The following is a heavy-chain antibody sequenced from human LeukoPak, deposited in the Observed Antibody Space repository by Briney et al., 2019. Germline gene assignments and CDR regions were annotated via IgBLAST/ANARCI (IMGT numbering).Heavy chain of an antibody. V-gene: IGHV3-23*01. J-gene: IGHJ4*02. CDR1: GYTFTSYG. Sequence: SCKASGYTFTSYGISWVRQAPGKGLEWVSAISGSGGSTYYADSVKGRFTISRDNAKNSLYLQMNSLRAEDTAVYYCARLRGSTDYWGQGTLVTVSS. CDR3: ARLRGSTDY. CDR2: ISGSGGST. D-gene: IGHD2-21*02.